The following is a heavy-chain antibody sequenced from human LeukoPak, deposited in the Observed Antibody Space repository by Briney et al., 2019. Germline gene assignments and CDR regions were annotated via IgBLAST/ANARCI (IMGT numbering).Heavy chain of an antibody. Sequence: SETLSLTCGVYGGSFSGYYWSWIRQPPGKGLEWIGEINHSGSTNYNPSLKSRVTISVDTSKNQFSLKLSSVTAADTAVYYCAIRPPYYYGSGSYYRAYYYYMDVWGKGTTVTISS. CDR2: INHSGST. D-gene: IGHD3-10*01. CDR1: GGSFSGYY. V-gene: IGHV4-34*01. J-gene: IGHJ6*03. CDR3: AIRPPYYYGSGSYYRAYYYYMDV.